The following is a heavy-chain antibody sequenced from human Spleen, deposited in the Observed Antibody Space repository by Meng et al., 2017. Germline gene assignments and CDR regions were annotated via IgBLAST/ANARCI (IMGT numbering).Heavy chain of an antibody. J-gene: IGHJ3*01. CDR1: GYTFTGYY. Sequence: ASVKVSCKASGYTFTGYYIHWVRQAPGQGLEWMGRVNPDSGGTNSAQKFQGRVTMTRDTSISTAYMELSRLRSDDTAVYYCARDSAPSPVLTPDAFDLWGQGTMVTVSS. CDR3: ARDSAPSPVLTPDAFDL. D-gene: IGHD2-8*01. CDR2: VNPDSGGT. V-gene: IGHV1-2*06.